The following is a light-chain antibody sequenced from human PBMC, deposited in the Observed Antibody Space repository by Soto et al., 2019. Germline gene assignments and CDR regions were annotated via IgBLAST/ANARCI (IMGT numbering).Light chain of an antibody. CDR2: ANS. V-gene: IGLV1-40*01. CDR3: QSYDSRLRGV. CDR1: SSNLGAGYD. J-gene: IGLJ3*02. Sequence: QSVLTQPPSVSGAPGQRVIISCSGSSSNLGAGYDVHWYRQLPGTAPKLLIYANSNRPSGVPDRVSGSKSGTSASLAITGFQAEDEADYYCQSYDSRLRGVFGGGTKVTVL.